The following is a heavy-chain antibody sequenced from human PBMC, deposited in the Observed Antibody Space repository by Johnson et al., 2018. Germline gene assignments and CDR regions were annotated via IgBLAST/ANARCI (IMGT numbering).Heavy chain of an antibody. CDR2: LYSGGTT. CDR3: PRPTWMGV. V-gene: IGHV3-53*01. CDR1: GLTGRSY. Sequence: VQLVESGGALIQPGGSLKLACEASGLTGRSYMGLVRQAPGKGLEWVSLLYSGGTTYYADSVKGRFTISRDYSKNTAYLQMNSLRADDTGVYYCPRPTWMGVWGQGTTVIVSS. D-gene: IGHD5-12*01. J-gene: IGHJ6*02.